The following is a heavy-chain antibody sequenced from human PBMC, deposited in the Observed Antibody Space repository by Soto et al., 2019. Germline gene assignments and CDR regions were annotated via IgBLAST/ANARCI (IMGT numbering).Heavy chain of an antibody. V-gene: IGHV4-34*01. CDR3: ARGLSIAARPLYFDY. CDR2: INHSGST. Sequence: SETLSLTCAVYGGSFSGYYWSWIRQPPGKGLEWIGEINHSGSTNYNPSLKSRVTISVDTSKNQFSLKLSSVTAADTAVYYCARGLSIAARPLYFDYWGQGTLVTVSS. CDR1: GGSFSGYY. D-gene: IGHD6-6*01. J-gene: IGHJ4*02.